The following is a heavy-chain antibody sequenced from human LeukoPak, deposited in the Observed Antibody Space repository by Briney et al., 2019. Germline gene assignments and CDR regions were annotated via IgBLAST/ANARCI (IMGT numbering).Heavy chain of an antibody. V-gene: IGHV4-59*01. CDR3: AKVYYYDSSGYSLSYFDH. CDR1: IDSFSTYY. J-gene: IGHJ4*02. D-gene: IGHD3-22*01. CDR2: IYYTGST. Sequence: SETLSLTCTVSIDSFSTYYWSWIRQPPGKGLEWIGYIYYTGSTDYNPSPKSRVTILVDSPKNQFSLKLSSVTAADTAVYYCAKVYYYDSSGYSLSYFDHWGQGILVTVSS.